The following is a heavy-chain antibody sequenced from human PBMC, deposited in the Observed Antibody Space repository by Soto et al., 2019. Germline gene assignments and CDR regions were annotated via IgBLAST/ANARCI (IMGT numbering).Heavy chain of an antibody. D-gene: IGHD6-19*01. CDR1: GFSLSGYW. CDR2: IKQDGSER. CDR3: ARSSGWLHDY. J-gene: IGHJ4*02. V-gene: IGHV3-7*01. Sequence: GGSLRLSCAASGFSLSGYWMNWVRQAPGRGLEWVAIIKQDGSERYYVDSVKGRFTISRDNAKNSLYLQMSSLRVEDTALYYSARSSGWLHDYWGQGTLVTVSS.